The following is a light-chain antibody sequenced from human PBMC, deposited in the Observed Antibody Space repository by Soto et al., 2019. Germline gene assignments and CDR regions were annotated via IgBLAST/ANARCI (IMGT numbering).Light chain of an antibody. V-gene: IGKV3-20*01. CDR2: GAS. J-gene: IGKJ2*01. CDR1: QSVSSSY. CDR3: QQYGSSPGT. Sequence: EIVLTQSPGTLSLSPGERATLSCRASQSVSSSYLAWYQQKPGQAPRLLIYGASSRATVIPDRFSGSGSVTDFTLTISRLEPEDFAVYYCQQYGSSPGTFGQGTKLEIK.